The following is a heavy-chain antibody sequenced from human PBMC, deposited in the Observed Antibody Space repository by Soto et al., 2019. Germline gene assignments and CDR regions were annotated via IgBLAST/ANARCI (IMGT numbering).Heavy chain of an antibody. V-gene: IGHV1-3*01. J-gene: IGHJ4*02. CDR2: INAANGNT. Sequence: QVQLVQSGAEAKKPGASVKVSCKASGYTFTTYGIHWVRQAPGQSLEWMGWINAANGNTKYSHKFQDRVTITRDTSASTAYMELGRLTSEDTAVYFCARGGHSSSWYIFYYFDFWGQGTLVPVSS. CDR3: ARGGHSSSWYIFYYFDF. CDR1: GYTFTTYG. D-gene: IGHD6-13*01.